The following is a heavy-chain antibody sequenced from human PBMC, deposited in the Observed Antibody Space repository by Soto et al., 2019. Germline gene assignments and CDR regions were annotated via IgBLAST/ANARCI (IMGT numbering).Heavy chain of an antibody. Sequence: PGGSLRLSCAASGFTFSSYGMHWVRQAPGKGLEWVAVIWYDGSNKYYAGSVKGRFTISRDNSKNTLYLQTNSLRAEDTAVYYCAREEWAARGFFGSVDYWGQGTLVTVSS. CDR1: GFTFSSYG. D-gene: IGHD6-6*01. J-gene: IGHJ4*02. V-gene: IGHV3-33*01. CDR3: AREEWAARGFFGSVDY. CDR2: IWYDGSNK.